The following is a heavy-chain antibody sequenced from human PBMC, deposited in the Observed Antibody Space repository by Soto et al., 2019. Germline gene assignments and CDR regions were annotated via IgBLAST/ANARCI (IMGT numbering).Heavy chain of an antibody. D-gene: IGHD6-6*01. Sequence: EVQLAESGGGLVQPGGSLRLSCVSSGFQFSSSEMNWVRQDPGKGLEWVAHISHSGATIFYTDSVKGRFTISRDNTNTSLSLHMNSLRADATAIYYCARGAFWYTTSTTDDAFDVWGQGTVVTVSS. CDR2: ISHSGATI. V-gene: IGHV3-48*03. CDR1: GFQFSSSE. CDR3: ARGAFWYTTSTTDDAFDV. J-gene: IGHJ3*01.